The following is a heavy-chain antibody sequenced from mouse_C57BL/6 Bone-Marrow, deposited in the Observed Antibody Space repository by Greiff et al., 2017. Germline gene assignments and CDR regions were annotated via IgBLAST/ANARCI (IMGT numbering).Heavy chain of an antibody. CDR2: IYPNNGGN. Sequence: VHVKQSGPELVKPGASVKMSCKASGYTFTDYYMHWVKQSHGKSLEWIGYIYPNNGGNGYKQQFKGKATLTVDKSASTDYMELRSLTSEASAVYCCAREGRLWFAYWGQGTLVTVSA. V-gene: IGHV1-34*01. CDR3: AREGRLWFAY. J-gene: IGHJ3*01. CDR1: GYTFTDYY.